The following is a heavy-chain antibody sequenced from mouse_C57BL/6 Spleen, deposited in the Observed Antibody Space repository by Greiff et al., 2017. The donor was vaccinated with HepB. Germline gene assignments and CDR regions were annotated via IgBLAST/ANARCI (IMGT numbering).Heavy chain of an antibody. CDR1: VYTFTDYE. CDR2: IDPETGGT. Sequence: VQLQQSGAELVRPGASVTLSCKASVYTFTDYEMHWVKQTPVHGLEWIGAIDPETGGTAYNQKFKGKAILTADKSSSTAYMELRSLTSEDSAVYYCTRSDDGYYRYWFAYWGQGTTLTVSS. V-gene: IGHV1-15*01. CDR3: TRSDDGYYRYWFAY. J-gene: IGHJ2*01. D-gene: IGHD2-3*01.